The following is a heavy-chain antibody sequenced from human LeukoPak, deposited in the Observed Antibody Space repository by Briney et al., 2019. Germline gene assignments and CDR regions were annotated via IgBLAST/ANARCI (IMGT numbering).Heavy chain of an antibody. D-gene: IGHD3-3*01. V-gene: IGHV3-11*01. CDR2: ISSTSTTI. CDR3: AKDPTYDFWSGYDDNWFDP. J-gene: IGHJ5*02. CDR1: GFTFSDYY. Sequence: GGSLRLSCAASGFTFSDYYMTWIRQAPGKGLAWVSYISSTSTTIYYADSVKGRFTISRDNSKNTLYLQMNSLRAEDTAVYYCAKDPTYDFWSGYDDNWFDPWGKGTLVTVSS.